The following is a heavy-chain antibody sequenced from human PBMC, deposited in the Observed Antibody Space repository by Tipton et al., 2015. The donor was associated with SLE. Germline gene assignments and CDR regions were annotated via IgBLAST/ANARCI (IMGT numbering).Heavy chain of an antibody. CDR3: ARNYDVWSGSLDY. V-gene: IGHV3-21*01. J-gene: IGHJ4*02. Sequence: SLRLSCAASGFSFSNYNMNWVRQAPGKGLEWVSFISSSSYIYYADSVKGRFTISRDNAKNSLYLRMNSLRAEDTAVYYCARNYDVWSGSLDYWGQGTLVTVSS. D-gene: IGHD3-3*01. CDR2: ISSSSYI. CDR1: GFSFSNYN.